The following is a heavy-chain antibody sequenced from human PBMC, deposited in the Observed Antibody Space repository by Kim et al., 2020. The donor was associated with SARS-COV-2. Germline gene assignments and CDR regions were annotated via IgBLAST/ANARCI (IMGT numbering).Heavy chain of an antibody. CDR3: ARARWVTIFGGVIRQYYFDY. Sequence: ASVKVSCKASGYTFTSYDIHWVRQATGQGLEWMGWMNPNSGNTGYAQKFQGRVTMTRNTSISTAYMELSSLRSEDTAVYYCARARWVTIFGGVIRQYYFDYGGQGPLVTVSS. V-gene: IGHV1-8*01. D-gene: IGHD3-3*01. CDR1: GYTFTSYD. J-gene: IGHJ4*02. CDR2: MNPNSGNT.